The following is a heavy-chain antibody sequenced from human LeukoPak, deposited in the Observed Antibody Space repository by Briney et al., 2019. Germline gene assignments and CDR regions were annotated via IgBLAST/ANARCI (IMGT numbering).Heavy chain of an antibody. D-gene: IGHD3-16*01. CDR1: GGSISSGSYY. J-gene: IGHJ4*02. CDR3: ARDNSLTGYFDY. Sequence: SQTLSLTCTVSGGSISSGSYYWSWIRQPAGKGLEWIGRIYTSGSTNYNPSLKSRVTISVDTSKNQFSLKLSSVTAADTAVYYCARDNSLTGYFDYWGQGTLVTVSS. CDR2: IYTSGST. V-gene: IGHV4-61*02.